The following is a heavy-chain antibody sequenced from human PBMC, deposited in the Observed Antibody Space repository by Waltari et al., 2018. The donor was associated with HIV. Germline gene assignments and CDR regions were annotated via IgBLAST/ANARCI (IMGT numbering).Heavy chain of an antibody. V-gene: IGHV1-69*06. CDR2: VIPILGTA. Sequence: QVQLVQSGAEVKKPGSSVKVSCKASGGTFSSYAISWVRQAPGQGLEGMGGVIPILGTANDAQKVQGRVTITADKSTSTGYMELSSLRSEDTAVYYCARERGIAVAAPGACDIWGQGTMVTVSS. J-gene: IGHJ3*02. CDR3: ARERGIAVAAPGACDI. D-gene: IGHD6-19*01. CDR1: GGTFSSYA.